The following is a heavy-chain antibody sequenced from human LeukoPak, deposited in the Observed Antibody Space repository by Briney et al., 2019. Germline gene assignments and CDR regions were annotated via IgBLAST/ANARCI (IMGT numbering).Heavy chain of an antibody. CDR3: ARDRYDSYPMDV. CDR2: IYYSGST. CDR1: GGSISSGGYY. J-gene: IGHJ6*02. D-gene: IGHD3-3*01. Sequence: KTSETLSLTCTVSGGSISSGGYYWSWIRQHPGKGLEWIGYIYYSGSTYYNASLKSRVTISVDTSENQFSLKLTSVTAADTAVYYCARDRYDSYPMDVWGQGTTVTVSS. V-gene: IGHV4-31*03.